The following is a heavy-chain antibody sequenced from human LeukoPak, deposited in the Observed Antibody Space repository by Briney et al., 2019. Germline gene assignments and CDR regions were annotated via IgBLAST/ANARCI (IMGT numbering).Heavy chain of an antibody. CDR3: ARDPPYCSGGSCPYYYYMDV. J-gene: IGHJ6*03. CDR2: IYYSGST. V-gene: IGHV4-59*01. Sequence: PSETLSLTCTVSGGSISSYYWSWIRQPPGKGLEWIGYIYYSGSTNYNPSLKSRVTISVDTSKNQFSLKLSSVTAADTAVYYCARDPPYCSGGSCPYYYYMDVWGKGTTVTASS. D-gene: IGHD2-15*01. CDR1: GGSISSYY.